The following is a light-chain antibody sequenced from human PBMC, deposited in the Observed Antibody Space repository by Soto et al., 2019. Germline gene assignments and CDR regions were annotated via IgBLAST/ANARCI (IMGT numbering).Light chain of an antibody. J-gene: IGKJ1*01. CDR1: QTISSW. CDR2: ETS. CDR3: QYYNDYCWT. V-gene: IGKV1-5*03. Sequence: DIQLTQSPSTLSASVGDRVTITCRASQTISSWLAWYQQKPGKAPNLLIYETSNLESGVPSRFRGSGSGTEFPLTISSLQPDDFATYSCQYYNDYCWTFGQGTKVEIK.